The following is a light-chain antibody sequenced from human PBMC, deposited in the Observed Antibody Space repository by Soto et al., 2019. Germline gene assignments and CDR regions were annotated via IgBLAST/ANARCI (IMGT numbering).Light chain of an antibody. V-gene: IGKV3-11*01. CDR1: QSFRGL. Sequence: EVVLTQSPVTLSLSPGERANLSCRASQSFRGLLAWYQQKPGQAPRLLIYDAYNRATGIPPRFSGSGSGTDFTLTISGLEPADLGVYYCQQRHNWPITFGQGTRLEIK. CDR2: DAY. J-gene: IGKJ5*01. CDR3: QQRHNWPIT.